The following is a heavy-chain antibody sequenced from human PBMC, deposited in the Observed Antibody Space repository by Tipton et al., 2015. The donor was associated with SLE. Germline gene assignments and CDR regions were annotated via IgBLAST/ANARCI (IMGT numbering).Heavy chain of an antibody. D-gene: IGHD4-23*01. CDR3: ARRGRSTVVTPWLDP. Sequence: LRLSCTVSGVSISSSSYYWAWIRQPPGKGLEWIGSVYYSGSTYYSPSLKSRVTISVDTSKNQFSLNLSSVTAADTAVYYCARRGRSTVVTPWLDPWGQGTLVTVSS. CDR2: VYYSGST. J-gene: IGHJ5*02. V-gene: IGHV4-39*01. CDR1: GVSISSSSYY.